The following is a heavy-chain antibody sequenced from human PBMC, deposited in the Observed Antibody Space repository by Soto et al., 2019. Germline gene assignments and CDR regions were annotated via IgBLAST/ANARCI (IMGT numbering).Heavy chain of an antibody. D-gene: IGHD6-19*01. Sequence: QVQLVQSGAEVKKPGASVKVSCKASGYTFTSYAMHWVRQAPGQRLEWMGGINAGNGNTKYSQKFQGRVTITRDTSASTAYMELSSRRSEDTVVYYCAKDLGGWPDYWGQGTLVTVSS. CDR2: INAGNGNT. V-gene: IGHV1-3*01. J-gene: IGHJ4*02. CDR1: GYTFTSYA. CDR3: AKDLGGWPDY.